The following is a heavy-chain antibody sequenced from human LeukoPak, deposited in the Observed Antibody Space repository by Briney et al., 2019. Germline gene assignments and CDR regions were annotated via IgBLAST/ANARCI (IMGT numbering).Heavy chain of an antibody. CDR3: ARGPTNYAFDI. CDR1: GFTFSSYS. Sequence: GGSLRLSCAASGFTFSSYSMNWVRQAPGKGLEWVSSISSSSSYIYYADSVKGRFTISRDNAKNSLYLQMHSLRAEDTAMYYCARGPTNYAFDIWGQGTKVTVSS. J-gene: IGHJ3*02. V-gene: IGHV3-21*01. CDR2: ISSSSSYI.